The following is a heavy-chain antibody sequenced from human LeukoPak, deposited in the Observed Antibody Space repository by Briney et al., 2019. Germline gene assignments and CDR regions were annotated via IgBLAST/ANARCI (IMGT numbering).Heavy chain of an antibody. D-gene: IGHD2-21*02. CDR1: GFTFSSYS. J-gene: IGHJ4*02. CDR2: ISSSSSYI. CDR3: ASTDCGGDCYPDY. Sequence: GGSLRLSCAASGFTFSSYSMNWVRQAPGKGLEWVSSISSSSSYIYYADSVKGRFTISRDNAKNSLYLQMNSLRAEDTAVYYCASTDCGGDCYPDYWGQGTLVTVSS. V-gene: IGHV3-21*01.